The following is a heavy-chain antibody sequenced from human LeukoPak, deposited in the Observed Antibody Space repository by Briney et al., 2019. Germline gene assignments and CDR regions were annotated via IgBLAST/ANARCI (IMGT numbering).Heavy chain of an antibody. CDR3: ARVVGLTGYSSSWYSGYYYYMDV. CDR1: GGTFSSYE. CDR2: IIPIFGTT. V-gene: IGHV1-69*06. D-gene: IGHD6-13*01. Sequence: GASVKVSCKASGGTFSSYEISWVRQAPGQGLEWMGEIIPIFGTTNYAQKFQDRVTITADKSTSTAYMELSSLRSEDTAVYYCARVVGLTGYSSSWYSGYYYYMDVWGKGTTVTVSS. J-gene: IGHJ6*03.